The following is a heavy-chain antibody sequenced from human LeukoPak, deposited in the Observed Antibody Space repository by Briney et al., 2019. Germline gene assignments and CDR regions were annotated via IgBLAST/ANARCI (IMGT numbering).Heavy chain of an antibody. CDR1: GGSISSSSYY. CDR2: IYYSGST. Sequence: SETLSLTCTVSGGSISSSSYYWGWIRQPPGKGLEWIVSIYYSGSTYYNPSLKSRVTISVDTSKNQFSLKLSSVTAADTAVYYCASPPIVVVPAAELDYYYYYMDVWGKGTTVTVSS. D-gene: IGHD2-2*01. CDR3: ASPPIVVVPAAELDYYYYYMDV. J-gene: IGHJ6*03. V-gene: IGHV4-39*01.